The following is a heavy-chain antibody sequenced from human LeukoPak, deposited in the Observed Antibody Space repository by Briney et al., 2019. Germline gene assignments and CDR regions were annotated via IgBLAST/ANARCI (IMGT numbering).Heavy chain of an antibody. D-gene: IGHD2-2*01. CDR1: GFTFRSYA. CDR3: ARGDCSSTSCYDGPFY. V-gene: IGHV3-30*01. CDR2: ISYDGSNK. Sequence: GRSLRLSCAASGFTFRSYAMHWVRQAPGKGLQWVAVISYDGSNKYYADSVKGRFTISRDNSNNTLYLQMNSLRTEDTAVYYCARGDCSSTSCYDGPFYWGQGTLVTVSS. J-gene: IGHJ4*02.